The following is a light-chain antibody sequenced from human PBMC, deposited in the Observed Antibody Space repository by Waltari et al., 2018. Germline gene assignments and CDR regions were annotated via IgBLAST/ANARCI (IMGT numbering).Light chain of an antibody. CDR3: QQYYSTPPT. J-gene: IGKJ2*01. CDR1: QTVFYSSTNKNY. Sequence: DIVMTQSPDSLAVSLGEGATVNCKSSQTVFYSSTNKNYLAWYQQKPGQPPKLLHYWASTRESGVPDRFSGSGSETDFTLTISSLQAEDVAVYYCQQYYSTPPTFGQGTKLEI. V-gene: IGKV4-1*01. CDR2: WAS.